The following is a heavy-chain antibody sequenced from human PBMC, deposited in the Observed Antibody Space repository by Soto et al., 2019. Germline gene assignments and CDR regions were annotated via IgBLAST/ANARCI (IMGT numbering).Heavy chain of an antibody. D-gene: IGHD2-15*01. CDR1: GYTFTSYG. J-gene: IGHJ4*02. CDR2: ISAYNGNT. V-gene: IGHV1-18*01. Sequence: ASVKVSCKASGYTFTSYGISWVRQAPGQGLEWMGWISAYNGNTNYAQKPQGRVTMTTDTSTSTAYMELRSLRSDDTAVYYCARNSDIVVVVAATPLDYWGQGTLVTVSS. CDR3: ARNSDIVVVVAATPLDY.